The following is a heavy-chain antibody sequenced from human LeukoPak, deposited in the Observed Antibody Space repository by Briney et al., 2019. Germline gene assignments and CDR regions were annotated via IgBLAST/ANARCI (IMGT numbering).Heavy chain of an antibody. Sequence: PGGSLRLSCAASGFTFSSYAMSWVRQAPGKGLEWVSAISGSGGSTYYADSVKGRFTISRDNSKNTLYLQMNSLRAEDTAVYYCARVTSGSGSYTRPGAVDVWGQGTTVTVSS. D-gene: IGHD3-10*01. CDR2: ISGSGGST. CDR3: ARVTSGSGSYTRPGAVDV. J-gene: IGHJ6*02. CDR1: GFTFSSYA. V-gene: IGHV3-23*01.